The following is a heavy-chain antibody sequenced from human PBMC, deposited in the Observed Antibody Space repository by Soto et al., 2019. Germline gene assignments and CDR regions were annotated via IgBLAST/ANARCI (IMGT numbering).Heavy chain of an antibody. Sequence: SETLSLTCTVSGGSISSGGYYWSWIRQHPGKGLEWIGYIYYSGSTYYNPSLKSRVTISVDTSKNQFSLKLSSVTAADTAVYYCAREPFLPRARHDYWGQGALVTVS. CDR1: GGSISSGGYY. J-gene: IGHJ4*02. CDR3: AREPFLPRARHDY. D-gene: IGHD3-16*01. V-gene: IGHV4-31*03. CDR2: IYYSGST.